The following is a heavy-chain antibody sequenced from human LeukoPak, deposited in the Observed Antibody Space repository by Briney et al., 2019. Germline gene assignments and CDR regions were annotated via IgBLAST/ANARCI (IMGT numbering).Heavy chain of an antibody. V-gene: IGHV3-30*04. J-gene: IGHJ4*02. CDR2: ISYDGSNK. CDR1: GFTFSSYA. Sequence: PGRSLRLSCAASGFTFSSYAMHWVRQAPGQGLGWVGVISYDGSNKYYADSVKGRFTISRDNSKKTLYLQMNSLRAEDTAVYYCARPRAGYYYDSSGYYFVYWGQGTLVTVSS. CDR3: ARPRAGYYYDSSGYYFVY. D-gene: IGHD3-22*01.